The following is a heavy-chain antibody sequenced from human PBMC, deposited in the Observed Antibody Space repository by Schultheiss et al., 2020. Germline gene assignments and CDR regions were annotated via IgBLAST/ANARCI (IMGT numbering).Heavy chain of an antibody. CDR3: AREGEYDFWSGYYTGDWFDP. J-gene: IGHJ5*02. D-gene: IGHD3-3*01. V-gene: IGHV3-48*02. Sequence: GGSLRLSCAASGFTFSSYSMNWVRQAPGKGLEWVSYISSSSSTIYYADSVKGRFTISRDNAKNSLYLQMNSLRDEDTAVYYCAREGEYDFWSGYYTGDWFDPWGQGTLVTVSS. CDR1: GFTFSSYS. CDR2: ISSSSSTI.